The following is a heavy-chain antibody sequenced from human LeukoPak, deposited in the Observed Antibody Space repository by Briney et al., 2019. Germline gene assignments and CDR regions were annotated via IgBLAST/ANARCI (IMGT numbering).Heavy chain of an antibody. J-gene: IGHJ4*02. CDR3: ARGPTGNVAYYFDY. CDR1: GYTFTRYD. V-gene: IGHV1-8*01. CDR2: MNPNSGNT. Sequence: ASVKVSCKASGYTFTRYDINWVRQATGQGLEWMGWMNPNSGNTGYAQKFQGRVTMTRNTPISTAYMELSSLRSEDTAVYYCARGPTGNVAYYFDYWGQGTLVTVSS. D-gene: IGHD3-10*01.